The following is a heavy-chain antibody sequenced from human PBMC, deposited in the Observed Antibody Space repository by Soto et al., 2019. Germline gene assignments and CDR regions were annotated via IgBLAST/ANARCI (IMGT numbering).Heavy chain of an antibody. CDR2: ISSSGGST. CDR3: ATLHYYDGSDYGP. J-gene: IGHJ5*02. Sequence: PGGSLRLSCAASGFTFSSYAMNWVRQAPGKGLEWVSAISSSGGSTYYADSVKGRFTISRDNSKNTLYLQMNSLRAEDTAVYYCATLHYYDGSDYGPWGPGTLVTVPQ. D-gene: IGHD3-22*01. CDR1: GFTFSSYA. V-gene: IGHV3-23*01.